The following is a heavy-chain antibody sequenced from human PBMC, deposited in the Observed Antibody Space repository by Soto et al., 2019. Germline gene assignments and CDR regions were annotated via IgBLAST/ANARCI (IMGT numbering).Heavy chain of an antibody. CDR1: GGSITSSEYY. D-gene: IGHD4-17*01. Sequence: SETLSLTCTVSGGSITSSEYYWAWIRQPPGKGLQFVGTIYYSGSSYSNPSLKSRVTMSVDTSKNQFSLKLSSVTAADTAVYYCGRDNVYGDYEGYGWFDPWGQGTLVTVS. V-gene: IGHV4-39*07. J-gene: IGHJ5*02. CDR3: GRDNVYGDYEGYGWFDP. CDR2: IYYSGSS.